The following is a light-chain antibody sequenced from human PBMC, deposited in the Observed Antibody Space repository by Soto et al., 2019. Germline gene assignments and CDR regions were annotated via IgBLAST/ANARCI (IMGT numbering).Light chain of an antibody. CDR3: QQNDSSPSWT. J-gene: IGKJ1*01. Sequence: EMVLTQSPGTLSLSPGERATLSCRASQSVSSKYLAWYQQKPGQAPRLLIYGTSSRATGISDRFRGSGSGTDFTLTISRLEPEDFAVYYCQQNDSSPSWTFGQGTKVDI. CDR2: GTS. V-gene: IGKV3-20*01. CDR1: QSVSSKY.